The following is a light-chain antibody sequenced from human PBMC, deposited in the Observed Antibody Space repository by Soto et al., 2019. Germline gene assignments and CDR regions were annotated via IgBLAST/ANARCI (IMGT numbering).Light chain of an antibody. V-gene: IGKV3-11*01. J-gene: IGKJ5*01. CDR2: EAS. CDR1: QSVNTY. Sequence: VCTRSPATVSLCQGERATLSCRASQSVNTYLAWYQQKPGQAPRLLIYEASNRATGIPARFSGSGSGTDFTLNISSLEPEDFAVYYCQQRRDWPITFGQGTRLENK. CDR3: QQRRDWPIT.